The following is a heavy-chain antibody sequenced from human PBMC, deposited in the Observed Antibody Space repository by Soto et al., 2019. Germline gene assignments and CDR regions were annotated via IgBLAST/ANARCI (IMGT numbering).Heavy chain of an antibody. CDR3: TSPIFGVVPTLDV. J-gene: IGHJ6*02. Sequence: PGGSLRLSCAASGFTFSSYSMNWVRQAPGKGLEWVSYISSSSSTVYYADSVKGRFTISRDDSKNTAYLQMNSLKTEDTAVYYCTSPIFGVVPTLDVWGQGTTVTVSS. V-gene: IGHV3-48*01. D-gene: IGHD3-3*01. CDR2: ISSSSSTV. CDR1: GFTFSSYS.